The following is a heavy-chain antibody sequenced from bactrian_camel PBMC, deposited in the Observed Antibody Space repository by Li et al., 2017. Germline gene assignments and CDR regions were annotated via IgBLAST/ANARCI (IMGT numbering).Heavy chain of an antibody. CDR2: IDSDGTT. CDR1: GYTYSRYC. D-gene: IGHD6*01. CDR3: ALARGLCTVRAGFEDFITFGS. V-gene: IGHV3S26*01. J-gene: IGHJ6*01. Sequence: QLVESGGGSVQTGGSLRLSCAASGYTYSRYCMGWFRQAPGKEREGVASIDSDGTTSYIDSLKGRFTISKDNAKGTLYLQMNSLRPEGAAMYYCALARGLCTVRAGFEDFITFGSWGQGTQVTVS.